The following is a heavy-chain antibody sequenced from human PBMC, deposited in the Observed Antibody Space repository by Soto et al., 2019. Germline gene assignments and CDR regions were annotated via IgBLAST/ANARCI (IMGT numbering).Heavy chain of an antibody. J-gene: IGHJ6*03. CDR2: IYSGGST. D-gene: IGHD4-4*01. CDR1: GFTVSSNY. V-gene: IGHV3-66*01. CDR3: ARSPQASNQIYYYYYYMDV. Sequence: GGSLRLSCAASGFTVSSNYMSWVRQAPGKGLEWVSVIYSGGSTYYADSGKGRFTISRDNSKNTLYLQMNSLRAEDTAVYYCARSPQASNQIYYYYYYMDVWGKGTTVTVSS.